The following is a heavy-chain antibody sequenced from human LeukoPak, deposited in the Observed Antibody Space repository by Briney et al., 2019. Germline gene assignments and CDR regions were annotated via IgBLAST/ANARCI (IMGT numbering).Heavy chain of an antibody. J-gene: IGHJ4*02. CDR1: GFSFSNYA. CDR3: AKDLRYSRSY. Sequence: GGSLRLSCATSGFSFSNYAMHWLRQAPGKGLEWVTVISYDGNNKYYADSVKGRFTISRDNSKNTLYLQMNSLRAEDTAVYYCAKDLRYSRSYWGQGTLVTVSS. D-gene: IGHD6-13*01. CDR2: ISYDGNNK. V-gene: IGHV3-30*04.